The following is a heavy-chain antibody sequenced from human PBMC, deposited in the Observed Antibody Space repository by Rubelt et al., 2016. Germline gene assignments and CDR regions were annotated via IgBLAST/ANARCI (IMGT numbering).Heavy chain of an antibody. J-gene: IGHJ4*01. D-gene: IGHD6-19*01. CDR1: GLTVSSNY. CDR3: AKARGLVSPDGH. CDR2: IHRGGST. Sequence: EVQLVETGGGLIQPGGSLRLSCAASGLTVSSNYMNWVRQVQGKEREWGSMIHRGGSTYYAASVKGRLHLSRDDSKNTLYLQMNSLRAEDTAIYYCAKARGLVSPDGHWGRGTLVTVSS. V-gene: IGHV3-53*02.